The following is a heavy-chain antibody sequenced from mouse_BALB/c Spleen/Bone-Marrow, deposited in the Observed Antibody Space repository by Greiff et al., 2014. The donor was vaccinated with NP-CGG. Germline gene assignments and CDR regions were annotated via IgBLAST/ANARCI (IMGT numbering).Heavy chain of an antibody. CDR3: ARDGDYDEGYAMDY. D-gene: IGHD2-4*01. CDR2: INAGSGGT. V-gene: IGHV1-54*01. CDR1: GYAFTNYL. Sequence: VKLMESGAELVRPGTSVKVSCKASGYAFTNYLIEWVKQRPGQGLEWIGVINAGSGGTNYNEKFKGKATLTADKSSSTAYMQLSSLTSDDSAVYFCARDGDYDEGYAMDYWGQGTSVTVSS. J-gene: IGHJ4*01.